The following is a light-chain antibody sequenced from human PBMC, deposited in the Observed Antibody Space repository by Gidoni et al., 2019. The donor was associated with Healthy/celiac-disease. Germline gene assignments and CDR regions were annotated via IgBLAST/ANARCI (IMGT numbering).Light chain of an antibody. CDR3: QQYGT. Sequence: DIQMTQSPSTLSASVGDSVTITCRASQSISSWLAWYQQKPGKAPKLLIYKASSLESGVPSRFSGSGSGTEFTLTISSLQPDDFATYYCQQYGTFXQXTKVEIK. J-gene: IGKJ1*01. V-gene: IGKV1-5*03. CDR1: QSISSW. CDR2: KAS.